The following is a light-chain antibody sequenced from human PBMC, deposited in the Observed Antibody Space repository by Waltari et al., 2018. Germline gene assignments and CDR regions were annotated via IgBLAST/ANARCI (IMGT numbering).Light chain of an antibody. CDR1: QSVSRY. CDR2: DAS. CDR3: QQRSIWPPLT. Sequence: EIVLTQSPATLSLSPGERATLSCRASQSVSRYLAWYQQKPGQAPRLLIYDASNRATGIPARVSGSGSGTDFTLTISSLEPEDSAVYYCQQRSIWPPLTVGGGTKVEIK. V-gene: IGKV3-11*01. J-gene: IGKJ4*01.